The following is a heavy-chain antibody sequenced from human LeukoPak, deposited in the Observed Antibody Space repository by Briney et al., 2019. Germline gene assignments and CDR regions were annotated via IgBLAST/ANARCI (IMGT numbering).Heavy chain of an antibody. Sequence: SSETLSLTCTVSGGSISSYYWSWIRQPPGKGLEWIGYIYYSGSTNYNPSLKSRVTISVDTSKNQFSLKLSSVTAADTAVYYCASLTYYDILTGYQYYFDYWGQGTLVTVSS. CDR2: IYYSGST. CDR1: GGSISSYY. V-gene: IGHV4-59*08. D-gene: IGHD3-9*01. CDR3: ASLTYYDILTGYQYYFDY. J-gene: IGHJ4*02.